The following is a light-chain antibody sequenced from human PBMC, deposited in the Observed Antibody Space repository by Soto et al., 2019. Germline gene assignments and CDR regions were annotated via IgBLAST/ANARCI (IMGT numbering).Light chain of an antibody. J-gene: IGKJ1*01. Sequence: EIVMTQSPATMSVSPGKRATLSCRASQSVSRNLAWYQQKPGQAPRLLVYGASTRATGIPARFSGSGSGTDFTLTISSLQSEDVAVYYCQQYNKWPRTFGQGTKVEI. CDR1: QSVSRN. V-gene: IGKV3-15*01. CDR2: GAS. CDR3: QQYNKWPRT.